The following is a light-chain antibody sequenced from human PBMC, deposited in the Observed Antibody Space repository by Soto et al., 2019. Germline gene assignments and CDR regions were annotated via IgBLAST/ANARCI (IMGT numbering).Light chain of an antibody. J-gene: IGLJ2*01. Sequence: QSVLTQPPSASGTPGQRVTISCSGSSSNIGSNTVNWYQQLPGTAPKLVIYSNNQRPSGVPDRFSGSKSGTSASLAISGLQSEYEADYYSVACDDGLNGYVKFAGGIKVPV. CDR2: SNN. CDR1: SSNIGSNT. V-gene: IGLV1-44*01. CDR3: VACDDGLNGYVK.